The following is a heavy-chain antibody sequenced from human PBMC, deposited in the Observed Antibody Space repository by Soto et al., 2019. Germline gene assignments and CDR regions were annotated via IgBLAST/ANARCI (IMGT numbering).Heavy chain of an antibody. J-gene: IGHJ4*02. D-gene: IGHD4-4*01. CDR3: ARGPDHSKVGY. CDR1: DGSVTGYC. Sequence: QVQLQESGPGLVKPSETLPLTCSVSDGSVTGYCWSWIRQPPGKGLEWIGCIDYNGRAHYNPSLTRRFTMSLDTSNNHFSLKLSSVTTTDTAVYYCARGPDHSKVGYWGQGTLVTVSS. CDR2: IDYNGRA. V-gene: IGHV4-59*02.